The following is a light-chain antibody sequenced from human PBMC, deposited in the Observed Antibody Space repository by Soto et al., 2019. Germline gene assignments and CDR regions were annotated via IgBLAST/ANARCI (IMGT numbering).Light chain of an antibody. Sequence: EIVLTQSPGTLSLSPGERATLSCRASQSVSSSYLAWYQQKPGQARRLLIYGASSRATGIPDRFSGSGSGTDFTLTISRLEPEDFAVYYCQQYGSSPITFGPGTKVDI. J-gene: IGKJ3*01. CDR3: QQYGSSPIT. CDR1: QSVSSSY. V-gene: IGKV3-20*01. CDR2: GAS.